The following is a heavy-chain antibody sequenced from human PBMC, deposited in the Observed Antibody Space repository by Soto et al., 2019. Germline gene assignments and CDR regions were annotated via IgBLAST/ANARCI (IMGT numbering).Heavy chain of an antibody. CDR3: ARDPGLVVVTDYYYYGMHV. CDR1: GYTFTSYG. CDR2: ISAYNGNT. D-gene: IGHD3-22*01. Sequence: ASVKVSCKASGYTFTSYGISWVRQAPGQGLEWMGWISAYNGNTNYAQKLQGRVTMTTDTSTTTAYMELRRLRSDDTAVYYCARDPGLVVVTDYYYYGMHVWGQGTMVTVSS. V-gene: IGHV1-18*04. J-gene: IGHJ6*02.